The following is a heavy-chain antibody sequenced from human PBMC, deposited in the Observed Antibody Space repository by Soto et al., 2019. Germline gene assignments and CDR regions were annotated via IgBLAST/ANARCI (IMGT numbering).Heavy chain of an antibody. CDR1: GFTFRCHG. D-gene: IGHD1-1*01. V-gene: IGHV3-30*18. Sequence: GGSLRLSCAASGFTFRCHGMHWVRQAPGKGLEWVALISYDGSDKYYADSVKGRFTISRDNSKNMLYLQMNSLGAEDTAVYYCAKDFGINWYYFDCWGQGTLVTVSS. CDR2: ISYDGSDK. J-gene: IGHJ4*02. CDR3: AKDFGINWYYFDC.